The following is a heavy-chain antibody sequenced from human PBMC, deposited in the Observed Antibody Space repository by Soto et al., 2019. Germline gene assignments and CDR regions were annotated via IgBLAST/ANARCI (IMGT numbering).Heavy chain of an antibody. CDR3: ARQLSLGYCTNGVCSKTSITMVRGVPGGIGY. CDR1: GGSISSSSYY. V-gene: IGHV4-39*01. Sequence: SETLSLTCTVSGGSISSSSYYWGWIRQPPGKGLEWIGSIYYSGSTYYNPSLKSRVTISVDTSKNQFSLKLSSVTAADTAVYYCARQLSLGYCTNGVCSKTSITMVRGVPGGIGYWGQGTLVTVSS. CDR2: IYYSGST. J-gene: IGHJ4*02. D-gene: IGHD2-8*01.